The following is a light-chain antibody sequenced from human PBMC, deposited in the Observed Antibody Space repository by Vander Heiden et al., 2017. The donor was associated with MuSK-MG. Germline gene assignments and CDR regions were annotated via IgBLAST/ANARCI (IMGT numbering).Light chain of an antibody. CDR3: AAWDDSLNGRV. CDR1: SSNIGSNT. CDR2: SNN. V-gene: IGLV1-44*01. Sequence: QSVLTQPPSASGTPGQRITISWSGSSSNIGSNTVNWYQQLPGTAPKLLIYSNNQRPSGVPDRFSGSKSGTSASLAISGLQSEDEADYYCAAWDDSLNGRVFGTGTKVTVL. J-gene: IGLJ1*01.